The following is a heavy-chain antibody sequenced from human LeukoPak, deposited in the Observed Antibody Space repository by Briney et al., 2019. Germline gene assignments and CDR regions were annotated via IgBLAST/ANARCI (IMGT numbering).Heavy chain of an antibody. CDR2: IYYSGTT. D-gene: IGHD3/OR15-3a*01. CDR1: GGSISGFY. V-gene: IGHV4-59*01. J-gene: IGHJ4*02. CDR3: ARSPAWTGYLSGPHFFNY. Sequence: SETLSLSCTVSGGSISGFYWSWIRQSPGKGLGWIGDIYYSGTTNYNPSLKSRVTILVDTSKSEFSLRLSSVTAADTALYYCARSPAWTGYLSGPHFFNYWGQGTLVTVSS.